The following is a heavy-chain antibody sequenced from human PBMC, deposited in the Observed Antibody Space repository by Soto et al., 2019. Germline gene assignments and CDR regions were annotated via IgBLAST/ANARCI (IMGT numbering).Heavy chain of an antibody. Sequence: PSETLSLTCSVSGGSITSSNWWSLVRQSPRKGLEWVGEIYHNGSTNYNPSLKSRITISVDKSKNQFSLELRSVTAADTAVYYCARARGAIFGVVIRNWFDPWGQGTLVTVSS. V-gene: IGHV4-4*02. CDR3: ARARGAIFGVVIRNWFDP. J-gene: IGHJ5*02. D-gene: IGHD3-3*01. CDR2: IYHNGST. CDR1: GGSITSSNW.